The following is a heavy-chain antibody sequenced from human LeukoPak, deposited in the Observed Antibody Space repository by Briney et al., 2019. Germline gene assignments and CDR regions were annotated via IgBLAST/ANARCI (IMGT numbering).Heavy chain of an antibody. Sequence: PSETLSLTCAVYGGSFGGYYWSWIRQPPGKGLEWIGEINHSGSTNYNPPLKSRVTISVDTSKNQFSLKLSSVTAADTAVYYCARPGGWYRYYFDYWGQGTLVTVSS. CDR3: ARPGGWYRYYFDY. D-gene: IGHD6-19*01. V-gene: IGHV4-34*01. J-gene: IGHJ4*02. CDR1: GGSFGGYY. CDR2: INHSGST.